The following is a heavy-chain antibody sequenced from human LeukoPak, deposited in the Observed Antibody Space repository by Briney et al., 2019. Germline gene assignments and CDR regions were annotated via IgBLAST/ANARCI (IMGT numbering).Heavy chain of an antibody. CDR1: GGSISGYY. D-gene: IGHD3-16*01. CDR3: VRSRGGDFDH. V-gene: IGHV4-59*12. J-gene: IGHJ4*02. CDR2: IYYTGRT. Sequence: SETLSLTCIVSGGSISGYYWTWIRQPPGKGLQWIGYIYYTGRTRYNPSLQSRVTISVYTSKNQFSLQLNSVTPADAAVYYCVRSRGGDFDHWGQGTRVAVSS.